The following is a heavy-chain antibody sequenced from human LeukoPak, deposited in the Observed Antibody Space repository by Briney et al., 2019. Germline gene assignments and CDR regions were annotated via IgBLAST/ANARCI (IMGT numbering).Heavy chain of an antibody. Sequence: PSETLSLTCTVSGYSISSGYYWGWIRQPPGKGLEWIGSIYHSGSTYYNPSLKSRVTISVDTSKNQFSLKLSSVTAADTAVYYCARNIYDFWSGYSRGYYYYYMDVWGKGTTVTVSS. V-gene: IGHV4-38-2*02. J-gene: IGHJ6*03. D-gene: IGHD3-3*01. CDR1: GYSISSGYY. CDR3: ARNIYDFWSGYSRGYYYYYMDV. CDR2: IYHSGST.